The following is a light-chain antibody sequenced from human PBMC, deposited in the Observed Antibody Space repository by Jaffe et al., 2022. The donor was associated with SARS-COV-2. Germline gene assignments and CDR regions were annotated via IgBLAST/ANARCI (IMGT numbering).Light chain of an antibody. CDR3: QQYNSWPVT. V-gene: IGKV3-15*01. Sequence: EKVMTQSPVTLSVSPGERATLSCRASQSVSSNLAWYQQKPGQAPRLLIYGASTRATGIPARFSGSGSGTEFTLTISSLQSEDFAVYYCQQYNSWPVTFGGGTKVEIK. J-gene: IGKJ4*01. CDR1: QSVSSN. CDR2: GAS.